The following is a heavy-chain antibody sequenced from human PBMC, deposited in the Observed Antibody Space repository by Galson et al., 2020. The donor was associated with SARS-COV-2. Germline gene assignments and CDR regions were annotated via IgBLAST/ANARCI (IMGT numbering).Heavy chain of an antibody. CDR1: GLTFKSYT. D-gene: IGHD5-18*01. CDR2: ISFDGKNK. J-gene: IGHJ4*02. Sequence: GGSLRLSCTVSGLTFKSYTMYWVRQAPGKGLEWVAVISFDGKNKYYADSVIGRFTISRDNLGNTLYLLMDRLRVEDTALYYCATQYSYNYGVDYWGQGTLVTVSS. V-gene: IGHV3-30*04. CDR3: ATQYSYNYGVDY.